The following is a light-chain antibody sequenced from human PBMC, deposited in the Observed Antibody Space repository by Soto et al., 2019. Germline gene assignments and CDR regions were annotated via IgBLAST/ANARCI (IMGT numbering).Light chain of an antibody. CDR2: EVT. J-gene: IGLJ2*01. V-gene: IGLV2-14*01. CDR3: SSYTSRNTVI. CDR1: SSDVGRYNY. Sequence: QSALTQPASVSGSPGQSITISCTGSSSDVGRYNYVSWYQHHPAKAPKLMISEVTYRPSGISDRFSGSKSGNTASLTISGLQDDDEAVYYCSSYTSRNTVIFGGGTKLTVL.